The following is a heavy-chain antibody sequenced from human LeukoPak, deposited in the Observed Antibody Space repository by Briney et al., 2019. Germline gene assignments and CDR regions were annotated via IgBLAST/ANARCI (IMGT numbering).Heavy chain of an antibody. Sequence: GSLRLSCAASGFTFSSYSMNWVRQAPGKGLEWVSYISSSSSTIYYADSVKGRFTISRDNAKNSLYLQMNSLRAEDTAVYYCAREQARRLLWFGELLSKDAFDIWGQGTMVTVSS. V-gene: IGHV3-48*01. D-gene: IGHD3-10*01. CDR2: ISSSSSTI. J-gene: IGHJ3*02. CDR3: AREQARRLLWFGELLSKDAFDI. CDR1: GFTFSSYS.